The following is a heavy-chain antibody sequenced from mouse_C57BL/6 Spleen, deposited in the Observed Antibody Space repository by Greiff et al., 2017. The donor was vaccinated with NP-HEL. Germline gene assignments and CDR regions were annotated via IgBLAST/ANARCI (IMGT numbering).Heavy chain of an antibody. CDR3: AAEDY. J-gene: IGHJ2*01. CDR1: GYSFTGYY. CDR2: INPSTGGT. V-gene: IGHV1-42*01. Sequence: EVMLVESGPELVKPGASVKISCKASGYSFTGYYMNWVKQSPEKSLEWIGEINPSTGGTTYNQKFKAKATLTVDKSSSTAYMQLKSLTSEDSAVYYCAAEDYWGQGTTLTVSS.